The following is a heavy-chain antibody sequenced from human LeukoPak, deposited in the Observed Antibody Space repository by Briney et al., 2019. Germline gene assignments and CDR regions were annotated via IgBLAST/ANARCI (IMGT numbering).Heavy chain of an antibody. J-gene: IGHJ4*02. Sequence: GASVKVSCKASGYTFTGYYMHWVRQAPGQGLEWMGWINPNSGGTNYAQKFQGRVTMTRDTSISTAYMELSRLRSDDTAVYYCARGTTIFGVVIALFDYWGQGTLVTVSS. CDR3: ARGTTIFGVVIALFDY. D-gene: IGHD3-3*01. CDR2: INPNSGGT. V-gene: IGHV1-2*02. CDR1: GYTFTGYY.